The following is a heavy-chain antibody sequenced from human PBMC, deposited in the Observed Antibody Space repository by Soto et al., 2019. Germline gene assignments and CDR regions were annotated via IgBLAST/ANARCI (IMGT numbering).Heavy chain of an antibody. CDR3: ARAARDFDYHDSSGYYQPHYFDS. CDR1: GDSINSDKYY. CDR2: IYFRGNT. Sequence: PSETLSLTCSVSGDSINSDKYYWGWIRQPPGKGLEWIGSIYFRGNTYYNPSLQTRVTISLDKSKSQFSLKLSSVTAADTAVYYCARAARDFDYHDSSGYYQPHYFDSWGQGTLVTVS. D-gene: IGHD3-22*01. V-gene: IGHV4-39*01. J-gene: IGHJ4*02.